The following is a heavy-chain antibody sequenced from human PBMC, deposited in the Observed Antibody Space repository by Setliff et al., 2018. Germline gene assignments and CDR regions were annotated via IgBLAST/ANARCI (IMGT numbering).Heavy chain of an antibody. Sequence: SETLSLTCTVSGGSISSSSYYWGWIRQPPGKGLEWIGSIYYXXSTXYNPSLKXXXTISVDTSKNQFSLKLSSVTAADTAVYYCARDVRVASSSWFKSAFDIWGQGTMVTVSS. D-gene: IGHD6-13*01. CDR3: ARDVRVASSSWFKSAFDI. CDR1: GGSISSSSYY. J-gene: IGHJ3*02. CDR2: IYYXXST. V-gene: IGHV4-39*07.